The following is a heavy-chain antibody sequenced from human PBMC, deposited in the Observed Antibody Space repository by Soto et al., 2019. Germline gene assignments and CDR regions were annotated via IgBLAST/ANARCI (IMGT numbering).Heavy chain of an antibody. CDR1: GYTFTSYY. Sequence: GASVKVSCKASGYTFTSYYMHWVRQAPGQGLEWMGIINPSGGSTSYAQKFQGRVTMTRDTSTSTVYMELSSLRSEDTAVYYCARDPPTITIFGVVIIGPLDYWGQGTLVTVS. V-gene: IGHV1-46*01. CDR2: INPSGGST. D-gene: IGHD3-3*01. J-gene: IGHJ4*02. CDR3: ARDPPTITIFGVVIIGPLDY.